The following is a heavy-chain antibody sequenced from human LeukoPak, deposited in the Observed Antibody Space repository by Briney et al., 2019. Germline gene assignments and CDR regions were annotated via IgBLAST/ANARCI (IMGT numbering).Heavy chain of an antibody. CDR2: IYYSGST. J-gene: IGHJ4*02. CDR1: GGSISSYY. D-gene: IGHD5-24*01. V-gene: IGHV4-59*01. Sequence: SETLSLTCTVSGGSISSYYWSWIRQPPGKGLEWIGYIYYSGSTNYNPSLKSRVTISVDTSRNLFSLKLSSVTAADTAVYYCATTPRRDGYNSYYFDYWGQGTLVTVSS. CDR3: ATTPRRDGYNSYYFDY.